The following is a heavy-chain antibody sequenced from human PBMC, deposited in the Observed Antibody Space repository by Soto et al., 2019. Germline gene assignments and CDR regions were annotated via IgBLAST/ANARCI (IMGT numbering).Heavy chain of an antibody. CDR3: ARDPPYGSGLYPLDY. D-gene: IGHD3-10*01. Sequence: ASVKVSCKASGGTFSSYAISWVRQAPGQGLEWMGGIIPIFGTANYAQKFQGRVTITADKSTSTAYMELSSLRSEDTAVYHCARDPPYGSGLYPLDYWGQGTLVTVSS. CDR2: IIPIFGTA. CDR1: GGTFSSYA. J-gene: IGHJ4*02. V-gene: IGHV1-69*06.